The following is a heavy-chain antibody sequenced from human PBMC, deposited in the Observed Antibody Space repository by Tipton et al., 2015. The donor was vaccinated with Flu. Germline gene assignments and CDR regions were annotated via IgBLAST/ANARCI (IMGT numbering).Heavy chain of an antibody. V-gene: IGHV1-69*01. CDR1: GGTFSSYA. CDR2: IIPIFGTA. CDR3: ARGIVPAAIGGGTPYGMDV. Sequence: QVQLVQSGAEVKKPGSSVKVSCKASGGTFSSYAISWVRQAPGQGLEWMGGIIPIFGTANYAQKFQGRVTITADESTSTAYMELSSLRSEDTAVYYCARGIVPAAIGGGTPYGMDVWGQGTTVTVSS. D-gene: IGHD2-2*02. J-gene: IGHJ6*02.